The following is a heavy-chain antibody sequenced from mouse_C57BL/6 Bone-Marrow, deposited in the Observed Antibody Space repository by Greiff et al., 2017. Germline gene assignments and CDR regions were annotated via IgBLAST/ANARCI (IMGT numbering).Heavy chain of an antibody. J-gene: IGHJ1*03. D-gene: IGHD2-4*01. CDR1: GFTFSSYG. CDR2: ISSGGSYT. Sequence: DVKLVESGGDLVKPGGSLKLSCAASGFTFSSYGMSWVRQTLDKRLEWVATISSGGSYTYYPDRVKGRFTISRDNAKNTLYLQMSSLKSEDTAMYYCARRGIYYDYDWYFDVWGTGTTVTVSS. CDR3: ARRGIYYDYDWYFDV. V-gene: IGHV5-6*02.